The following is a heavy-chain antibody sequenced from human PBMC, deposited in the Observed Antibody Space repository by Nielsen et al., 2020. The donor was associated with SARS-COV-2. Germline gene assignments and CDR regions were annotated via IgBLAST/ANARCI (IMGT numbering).Heavy chain of an antibody. CDR1: GGSISSYY. CDR3: ASSLGGYSYGRDYYYMDV. CDR2: IYYSGST. D-gene: IGHD5-18*01. V-gene: IGHV4-59*08. Sequence: SETLSLTCTVSGGSISSYYWSWIRQPPGKGLEWIGYIYYSGSTNYNPSLKSRVTISVDTSKNQFSLKLSSVTAADTAVYYCASSLGGYSYGRDYYYMDVWGKGTTVTVSS. J-gene: IGHJ6*03.